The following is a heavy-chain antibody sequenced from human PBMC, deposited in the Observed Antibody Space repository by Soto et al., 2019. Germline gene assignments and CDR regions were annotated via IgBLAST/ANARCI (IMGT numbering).Heavy chain of an antibody. V-gene: IGHV4-4*07. CDR3: AREAGYGMDV. CDR1: GGSISSYY. J-gene: IGHJ6*02. CDR2: IYSSGST. Sequence: SETLSLTYTVSGGSISSYYWRCIRQPAGKGLEWIGRIYSSGSTNYNPSLKSRVTMSVDTSKNQFSLKLSSVTAADTAVYDCAREAGYGMDVWGQGTTVTVS.